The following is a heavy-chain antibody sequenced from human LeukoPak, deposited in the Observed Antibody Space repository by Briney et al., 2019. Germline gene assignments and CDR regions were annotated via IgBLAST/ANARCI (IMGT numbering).Heavy chain of an antibody. Sequence: SETLSLTCTVSGGSISSSSYYWGWIRQPPGKGLEWIGTMYFSGSTYYNPSLKSRVTISVGTSENQFSLKLTSVTAADTAVYYCARNLAAVTGSSFDYWGQGTLVTVSS. CDR3: ARNLAAVTGSSFDY. D-gene: IGHD6-19*01. J-gene: IGHJ4*02. CDR1: GGSISSSSYY. CDR2: MYFSGST. V-gene: IGHV4-39*07.